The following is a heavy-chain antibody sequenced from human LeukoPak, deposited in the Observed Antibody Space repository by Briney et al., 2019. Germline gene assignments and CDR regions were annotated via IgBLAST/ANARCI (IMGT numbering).Heavy chain of an antibody. V-gene: IGHV4-39*01. D-gene: IGHD3-10*01. CDR3: ARRSDSGRDDGEDYFDY. CDR2: RYYDGST. J-gene: IGHJ4*02. CDR1: GRSLHSTSFY. Sequence: PSQTLFLTCTVSGRSLHSTSFYWGWIRQTPGKGLEWIRSRYYDGSTYHNPPLKGRLTISLDTSNHEFSLKLTGVNAADTAVYFCARRSDSGRDDGEDYFDYWGQGTLVTVSS.